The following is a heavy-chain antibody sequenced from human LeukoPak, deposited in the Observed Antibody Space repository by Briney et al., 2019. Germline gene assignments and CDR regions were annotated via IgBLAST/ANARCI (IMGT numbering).Heavy chain of an antibody. D-gene: IGHD2-21*02. CDR1: GYTFTSYY. CDR2: INPSGGST. CDR3: ARVSRHIVVVTATEHFDY. V-gene: IGHV1-46*01. Sequence: ASVNVSFKASGYTFTSYYMHWVRQAPGQGLEWMGIINPSGGSTSYAQKFQGRVTMTRDTSTSTVYMELSSLRSEDTAVYYCARVSRHIVVVTATEHFDYWGQGTLVTVSS. J-gene: IGHJ4*02.